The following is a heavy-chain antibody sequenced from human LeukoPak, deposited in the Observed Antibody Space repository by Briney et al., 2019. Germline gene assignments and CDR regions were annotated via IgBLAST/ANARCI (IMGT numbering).Heavy chain of an antibody. J-gene: IGHJ2*01. Sequence: PSETLSLTCTVPGGSISSSSYFWGWIRQPPGKGLEWIGSISYNGSTYYNPSLKSRLTISVDTSKNQFSLKLSSVTAADTAVYYCARLPLLDFWSGYYNWYFDLWGRGTLVTVSS. CDR2: ISYNGST. V-gene: IGHV4-39*01. CDR3: ARLPLLDFWSGYYNWYFDL. CDR1: GGSISSSSYF. D-gene: IGHD3-3*01.